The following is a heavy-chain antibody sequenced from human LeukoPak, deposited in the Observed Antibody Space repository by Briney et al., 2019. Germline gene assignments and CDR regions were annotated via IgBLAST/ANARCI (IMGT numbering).Heavy chain of an antibody. V-gene: IGHV4-34*01. CDR2: INHSGST. J-gene: IGHJ5*02. D-gene: IGHD5-18*01. Sequence: SETLSLTCAVYGGSFSGYYWSWIRQPPGKGLEWIGEINHSGSTNYNPSLKSRVTISVDTSKNQFSLKLSSVAAADTAVYYCARGPGIPSRRGFDPWGQGTLVTVSS. CDR3: ARGPGIPSRRGFDP. CDR1: GGSFSGYY.